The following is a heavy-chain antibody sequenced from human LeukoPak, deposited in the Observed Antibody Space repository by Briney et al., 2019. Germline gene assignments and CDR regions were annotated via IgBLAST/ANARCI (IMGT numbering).Heavy chain of an antibody. D-gene: IGHD6-6*01. CDR3: ARDIAARRAARLAFDI. CDR2: IIPIFGTA. CDR1: GGTFSSYT. V-gene: IGHV1-69*05. Sequence: SVKVSCKASGGTFSSYTIRWVRQAPGQGLEWMGGIIPIFGTANYAQKFQGRVTITTDESTSTAYMELSSLRSEDTAVYYCARDIAARRAARLAFDIWDQGTMVTVSS. J-gene: IGHJ3*02.